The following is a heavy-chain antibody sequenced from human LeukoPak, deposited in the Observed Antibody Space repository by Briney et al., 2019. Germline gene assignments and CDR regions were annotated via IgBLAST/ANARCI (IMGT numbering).Heavy chain of an antibody. CDR2: FDPEDGET. Sequence: GASVKVSCKVSGYTLTELSMHWVRQAPGKGLEWMGGFDPEDGETIYAQKFQGRVTMTEDTSTDTAYMELSSLRSEDTAVYYCATSYSSSSIRDAFDIWGQGTMVTVSS. V-gene: IGHV1-24*01. J-gene: IGHJ3*02. CDR3: ATSYSSSSIRDAFDI. CDR1: GYTLTELS. D-gene: IGHD6-6*01.